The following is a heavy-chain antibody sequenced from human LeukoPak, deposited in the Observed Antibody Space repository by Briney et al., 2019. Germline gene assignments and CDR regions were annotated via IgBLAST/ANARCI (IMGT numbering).Heavy chain of an antibody. CDR3: AKDLKGYYGSGSYPH. D-gene: IGHD3-10*01. V-gene: IGHV3-23*01. Sequence: GGSLRLSCAASGFTFSSYAMSWVRQAPGKGLEWVSAISGSGGSTFYTDSVKGRFTISRDNSKNTLYLQMNSLRAEDTAVYYCAKDLKGYYGSGSYPHWGQGTLFSVSS. CDR1: GFTFSSYA. CDR2: ISGSGGST. J-gene: IGHJ4*02.